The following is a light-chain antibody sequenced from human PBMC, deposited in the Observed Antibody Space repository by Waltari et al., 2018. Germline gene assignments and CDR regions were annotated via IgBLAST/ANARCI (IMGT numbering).Light chain of an antibody. V-gene: IGLV3-25*03. CDR3: LSAYSGGSQGV. Sequence: NELTQPLSVHVFPGKTATNPSSGDALPKQYTYWYQQKPGQTPLLVIYKDTERPSGTTVTLTISGVQAEDEADYYCLSAYSGGSQGVFGGGTKLTVL. CDR1: ALPKQY. J-gene: IGLJ2*01. CDR2: KDT.